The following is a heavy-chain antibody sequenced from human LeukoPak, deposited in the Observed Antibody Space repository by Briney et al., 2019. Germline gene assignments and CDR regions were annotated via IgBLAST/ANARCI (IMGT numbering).Heavy chain of an antibody. CDR2: IKQDGSEK. D-gene: IGHD1-26*01. Sequence: GGSLRLSCAASGFTFSSYWMSWVRQAPGKGLEWVANIKQDGSEKYYVDSVKGRFTISRDNAKNSLYLQMHSLRAEDTAVYYCARGSYSGSLDDAFDIWGQGTMVTVSS. J-gene: IGHJ3*02. CDR1: GFTFSSYW. CDR3: ARGSYSGSLDDAFDI. V-gene: IGHV3-7*01.